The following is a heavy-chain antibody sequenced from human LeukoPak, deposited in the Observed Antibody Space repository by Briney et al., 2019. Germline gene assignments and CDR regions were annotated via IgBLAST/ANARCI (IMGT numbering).Heavy chain of an antibody. J-gene: IGHJ4*02. CDR3: ARLVHCNCGSCPWDSDQ. CDR2: IYYSGST. D-gene: IGHD2-15*01. V-gene: IGHV4-39*01. CDR1: GGSISSSTYY. Sequence: SETLSLTCTVSGGSISSSTYYWGWIRQPPGKGLEWIGSIYYSGSTHYPPSLKSRVTISADTSKNQFSLKLSAVTPADTAVYHCARLVHCNCGSCPWDSDQWGQGTLVTVSS.